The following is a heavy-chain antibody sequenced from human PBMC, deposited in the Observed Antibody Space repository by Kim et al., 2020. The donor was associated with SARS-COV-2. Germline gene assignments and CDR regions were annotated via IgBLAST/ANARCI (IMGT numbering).Heavy chain of an antibody. J-gene: IGHJ6*02. CDR3: AKYTTVVIRYYYYGMDV. CDR2: IYHSGST. CDR1: GGSISSSNW. Sequence: SETLSLTCAVSGGSISSSNWWSWVRQPPGKGLEWIGEIYHSGSTNYNPSLKSRVTISVDKSKNQFSLKLSSVTAADTAVYYCAKYTTVVIRYYYYGMDVWGQGTTVTVSS. V-gene: IGHV4-4*02. D-gene: IGHD4-17*01.